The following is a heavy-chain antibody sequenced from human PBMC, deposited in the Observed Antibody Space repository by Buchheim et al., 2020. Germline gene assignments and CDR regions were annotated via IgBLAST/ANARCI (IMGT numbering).Heavy chain of an antibody. Sequence: QVQLQESGPGLVKPSETLSLTCTVSGGSVSSGSYYWSWIQQPPGKGLEWIGYIYYSGSTSHNPSLKSRVSISVDTSKNQFSLKLSSVTAADTAVYYCASRGITMVRGGFDPWGQGTL. J-gene: IGHJ5*02. D-gene: IGHD3-10*01. CDR3: ASRGITMVRGGFDP. CDR2: IYYSGST. V-gene: IGHV4-61*01. CDR1: GGSVSSGSYY.